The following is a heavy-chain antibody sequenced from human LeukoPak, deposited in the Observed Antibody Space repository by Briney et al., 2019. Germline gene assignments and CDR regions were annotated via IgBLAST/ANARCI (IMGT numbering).Heavy chain of an antibody. V-gene: IGHV4-39*01. J-gene: IGHJ2*01. D-gene: IGHD3-3*01. Sequence: SETLSLTCTVSGGSISSSSYYWGWIRQPPGKGLEWIGSIYYSGSTYYNPSLKSRVTISVDTSKNQFSLKLSSVTAADTAVYYCARVVRSGSLYFDLWGRGTLVTVSS. CDR2: IYYSGST. CDR1: GGSISSSSYY. CDR3: ARVVRSGSLYFDL.